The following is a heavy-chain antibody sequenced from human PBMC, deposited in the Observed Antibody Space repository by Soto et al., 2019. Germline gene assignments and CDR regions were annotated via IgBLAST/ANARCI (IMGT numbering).Heavy chain of an antibody. CDR3: ARDLVPGYTGFSDY. V-gene: IGHV1-18*01. D-gene: IGHD5-12*01. CDR2: ISAYNGNT. J-gene: IGHJ4*02. CDR1: GYTFYNYG. Sequence: SVKVSCKTSGYTFYNYGINWVRQATGQGLEWMGWISAYNGNTNFAQKLQGRVSLTTDTSSTTAYMELRSLTSDDTAVYYCARDLVPGYTGFSDYWGQGTLVTVSS.